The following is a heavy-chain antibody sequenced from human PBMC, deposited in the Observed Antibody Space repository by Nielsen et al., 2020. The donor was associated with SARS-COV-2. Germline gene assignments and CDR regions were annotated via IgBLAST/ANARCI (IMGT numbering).Heavy chain of an antibody. CDR1: GFTFSSYG. V-gene: IGHV3-30*18. Sequence: GGSLTLSCAASGFTFSSYGMHWVRQASGKGLEWVAVISYDGSNKYYADSVKGRFTISRDNSKNTLYLQMNSLRAEDTAVYYCAKDFGFGEQGYAVWGQGTLVTVSS. D-gene: IGHD3-10*01. J-gene: IGHJ4*02. CDR3: AKDFGFGEQGYAV. CDR2: ISYDGSNK.